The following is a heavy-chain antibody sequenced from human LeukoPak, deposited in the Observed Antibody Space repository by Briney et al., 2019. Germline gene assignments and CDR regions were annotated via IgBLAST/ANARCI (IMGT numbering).Heavy chain of an antibody. Sequence: GGSLRLSCETSGFIFSNCWMTWVRQAPGKGLEWVANIKTDASEKYYADSVKGRFTISRDNAKMSLYLQMNSLRAEDTAVYYCARAYDFWSDYWGQGTLVTVSS. CDR3: ARAYDFWSDY. D-gene: IGHD3-3*01. J-gene: IGHJ4*02. CDR1: GFIFSNCW. V-gene: IGHV3-7*04. CDR2: IKTDASEK.